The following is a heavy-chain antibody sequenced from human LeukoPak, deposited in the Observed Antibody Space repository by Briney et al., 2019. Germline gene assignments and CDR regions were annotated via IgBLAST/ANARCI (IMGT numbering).Heavy chain of an antibody. Sequence: PGGSLRLSCAASGFTFSNYWMHWVRQAPGKGLVWVSRITSDGSNTMYADSVKGRFTISRDNVKNTLYLQMNSLRVEDTAVYYCARDSEAVAGDFDYWGQGTLVTVSS. CDR3: ARDSEAVAGDFDY. CDR1: GFTFSNYW. V-gene: IGHV3-74*03. J-gene: IGHJ4*02. D-gene: IGHD6-13*01. CDR2: ITSDGSNT.